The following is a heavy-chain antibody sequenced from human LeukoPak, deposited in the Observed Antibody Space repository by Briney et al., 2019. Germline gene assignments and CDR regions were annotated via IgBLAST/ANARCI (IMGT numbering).Heavy chain of an antibody. Sequence: GESLRLSCAASGFSVSGIHMNWVRQAPGKNLEWVSGLYSGGAMYYSDSLGGRFTISRDPSKNTVYLQMTSLRVDDSAIYYCARGNGNVGGRLDPWGQGTRVTVSS. CDR3: ARGNGNVGGRLDP. CDR2: LYSGGAM. D-gene: IGHD1-1*01. CDR1: GFSVSGIH. J-gene: IGHJ5*02. V-gene: IGHV3-66*01.